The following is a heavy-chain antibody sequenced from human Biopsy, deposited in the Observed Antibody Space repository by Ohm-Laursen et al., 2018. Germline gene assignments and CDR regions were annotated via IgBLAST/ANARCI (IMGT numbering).Heavy chain of an antibody. CDR1: GGSISNNNYY. CDR2: IFYRGST. Sequence: SETLSLTWLVSGGSISNNNYYWGWIRQPPGKGLEWIGRIFYRGSTHNKPSLKSRVNISVDTSKNQFSLKQNSVTAADTAVYYCARDYDTSGYYYVSWGQGTLVTVSS. V-gene: IGHV4-39*01. J-gene: IGHJ5*02. D-gene: IGHD3-22*01. CDR3: ARDYDTSGYYYVS.